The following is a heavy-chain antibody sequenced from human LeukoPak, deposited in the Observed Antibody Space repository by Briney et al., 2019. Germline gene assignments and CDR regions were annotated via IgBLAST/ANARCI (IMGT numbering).Heavy chain of an antibody. CDR2: IYYSGST. CDR1: GGSISSGGYY. J-gene: IGHJ6*02. D-gene: IGHD6-6*01. CDR3: ARSWGRAARPAGYYYYGVDV. Sequence: SKTLSLTCTVSGGSISSGGYYWSWIRQHPGKGLEWIGYIYYSGSTYYNPSLKSRVTISVDTSKNQFSLKLSSVTAADTAVYYCARSWGRAARPAGYYYYGVDVWGQGTTVTVSS. V-gene: IGHV4-31*03.